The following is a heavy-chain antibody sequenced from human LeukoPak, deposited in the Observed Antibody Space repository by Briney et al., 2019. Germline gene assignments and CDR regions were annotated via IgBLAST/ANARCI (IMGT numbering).Heavy chain of an antibody. J-gene: IGHJ5*02. CDR1: GGSISSSSYY. D-gene: IGHD3-22*01. V-gene: IGHV4-39*07. CDR2: IYYSGST. Sequence: SETLSLTCTVSGGSISSSSYYWGWIRQPPGKGLEWIGSIYYSGSTYYNPSLKSRVTISVDTSKNQFSLKLSSVTAADTAVYYCARDPYYYDSIHWFDPWGQGTLVTVSS. CDR3: ARDPYYYDSIHWFDP.